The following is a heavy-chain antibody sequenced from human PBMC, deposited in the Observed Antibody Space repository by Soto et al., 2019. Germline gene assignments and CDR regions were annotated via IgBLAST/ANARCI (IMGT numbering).Heavy chain of an antibody. CDR3: TRPPTSGGMDV. CDR1: GFTFSRYW. CDR2: IRSKANSYAT. J-gene: IGHJ6*02. Sequence: GGSLRLSCAASGFTFSRYWMSWVRQAPGKGLEWVGRIRSKANSYATAYAASVKGRFTISRDDSKNTAYLQMNSPKTEDTAVYYCTRPPTSGGMDVWGQGTTVTVSS. V-gene: IGHV3-73*01. D-gene: IGHD1-26*01.